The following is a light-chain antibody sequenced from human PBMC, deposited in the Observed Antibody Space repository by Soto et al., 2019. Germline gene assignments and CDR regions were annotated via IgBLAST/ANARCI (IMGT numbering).Light chain of an antibody. V-gene: IGKV3-11*01. CDR1: QSVRSNF. CDR2: GAS. CDR3: QQRSNWPRT. Sequence: EIVLTQSPATLSLSPGEIATLSCSASQSVRSNFLAWYQQKPGQAPRLLIYGASNRATGIPARFSGSGSGTDFTLTISSLEPEDFAVYYCQQRSNWPRTFGQGTKVDIK. J-gene: IGKJ1*01.